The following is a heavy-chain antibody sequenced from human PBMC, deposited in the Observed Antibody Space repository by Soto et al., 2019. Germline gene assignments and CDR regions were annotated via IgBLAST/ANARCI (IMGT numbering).Heavy chain of an antibody. CDR1: GFTFSSYG. Sequence: GGSLRLSCAASGFTFSSYGIHWVRQAPGKGLEWVAVISYDGSNKYYADSVKGRFTISRDNSKNTLYLQMNSLRAEDTAVYYCAKDLIAAAGPVQHWGQGTLVTVS. J-gene: IGHJ1*01. CDR2: ISYDGSNK. CDR3: AKDLIAAAGPVQH. D-gene: IGHD6-13*01. V-gene: IGHV3-30*18.